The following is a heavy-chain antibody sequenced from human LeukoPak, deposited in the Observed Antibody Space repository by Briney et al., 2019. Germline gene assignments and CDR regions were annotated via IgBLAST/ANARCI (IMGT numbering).Heavy chain of an antibody. Sequence: RPGGSLSFSWEASGLTFVDIEMTWVGQAPGKGLEWVSGINWNGGDTGYADSVKGRCTISRDNAKNSLYLQMNSLRAEDTALYYCARDLPQIEYWGQGTLVTVSS. J-gene: IGHJ4*02. D-gene: IGHD3-22*01. CDR1: GLTFVDIE. V-gene: IGHV3-20*04. CDR2: INWNGGDT. CDR3: ARDLPQIEY.